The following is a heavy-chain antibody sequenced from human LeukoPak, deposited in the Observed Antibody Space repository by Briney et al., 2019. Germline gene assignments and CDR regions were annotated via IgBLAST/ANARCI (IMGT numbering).Heavy chain of an antibody. D-gene: IGHD4-17*01. CDR2: VNHSGYT. CDR3: ARQLYGSDY. J-gene: IGHJ4*02. V-gene: IGHV4-34*01. Sequence: SETLSLTCDVSGVSFSTYYWSWIRQSPEKGLEWIGEVNHSGYTNYNPSLKGRVTISADTSKNQFSLKLSSVTAADTAVYYCARQLYGSDYWGQGTLVTVSS. CDR1: GVSFSTYY.